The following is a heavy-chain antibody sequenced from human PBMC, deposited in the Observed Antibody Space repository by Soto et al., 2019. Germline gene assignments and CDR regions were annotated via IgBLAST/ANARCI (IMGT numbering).Heavy chain of an antibody. V-gene: IGHV1-69*13. CDR2: IIPIFGTA. Sequence: SVKVSCKASGGTFSSYAISWVRQAPGQGLEWMGGIIPIFGTANYAQKFQGRGTITADESTSTAYMELSSLRSEDTAVYYCARALCSGLYPTQYGMDVWGQGTTVTVFS. CDR3: ARALCSGLYPTQYGMDV. CDR1: GGTFSSYA. J-gene: IGHJ6*02. D-gene: IGHD3-16*01.